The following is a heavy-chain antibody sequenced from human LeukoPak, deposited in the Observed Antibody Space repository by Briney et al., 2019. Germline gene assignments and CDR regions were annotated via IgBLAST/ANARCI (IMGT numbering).Heavy chain of an antibody. V-gene: IGHV3-21*01. CDR2: ISSSSSYI. D-gene: IGHD6-6*01. CDR3: AREEQEYSSSSSPGG. CDR1: GFTFSSYS. Sequence: GGSLRLSCAASGFTFSSYSMNWVRQAPGKGLEWVSSISSSSSYIYYADSVKGRFTISRDNAKNSLYLQMNSLRAEDTAVYYCAREEQEYSSSSSPGGWGQGTLVTVSS. J-gene: IGHJ4*02.